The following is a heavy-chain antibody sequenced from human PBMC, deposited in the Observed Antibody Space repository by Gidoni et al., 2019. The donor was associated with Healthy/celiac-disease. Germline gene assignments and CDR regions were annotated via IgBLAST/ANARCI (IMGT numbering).Heavy chain of an antibody. D-gene: IGHD3-3*01. CDR1: GFTFSSYA. V-gene: IGHV3-23*01. Sequence: EVQLLESGGGLVQPGGSLRLSCAASGFTFSSYAMSWVRQAPGKGLEWVSAISGSGGSTYYADSVKGRFTISRDNSKNTLYLQMNSLRAEDTAVYYCAKDLLYDFWSGPSNYYGMDVRGQGTTVTVSS. CDR3: AKDLLYDFWSGPSNYYGMDV. CDR2: ISGSGGST. J-gene: IGHJ6*02.